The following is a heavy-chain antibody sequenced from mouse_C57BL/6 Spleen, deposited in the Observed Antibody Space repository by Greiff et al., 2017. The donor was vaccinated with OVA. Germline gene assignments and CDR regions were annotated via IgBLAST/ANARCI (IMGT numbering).Heavy chain of an antibody. V-gene: IGHV1-55*01. CDR1: GYTFTSYW. D-gene: IGHD1-1*01. Sequence: VQLQQSGAELVKPGASVKMSCKASGYTFTSYWITWVKQRPGQGLEWIGDIYPGSGSTNYNEKFKSKATLTVDTSSSTAYMQLSSLTSEDSAVYYCARGTTVVEGDYWGQGTTLTVSS. CDR2: IYPGSGST. CDR3: ARGTTVVEGDY. J-gene: IGHJ2*01.